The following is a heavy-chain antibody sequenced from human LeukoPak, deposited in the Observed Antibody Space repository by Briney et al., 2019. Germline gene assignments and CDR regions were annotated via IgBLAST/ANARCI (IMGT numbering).Heavy chain of an antibody. D-gene: IGHD3-10*01. J-gene: IGHJ4*02. CDR2: ISGGSDNI. CDR3: ARDRGSGSFYFDS. Sequence: GGSLRLSCVASGFTFSDYSLNWVRQAPGKGLEWLSFISGGSDNIHYADSVKGRFTISRDNARNSLYLQMHSLRAEDTAVYYCARDRGSGSFYFDSWGQGTLVTVSS. V-gene: IGHV3-21*01. CDR1: GFTFSDYS.